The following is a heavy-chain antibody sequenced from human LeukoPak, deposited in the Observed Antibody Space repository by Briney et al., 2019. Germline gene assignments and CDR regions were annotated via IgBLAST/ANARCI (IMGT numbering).Heavy chain of an antibody. Sequence: SETLSLTCTVSGGSISSGSYYCSWIRQPAGKGLEWIGRIYTSGSTDYNPSLKSRVTISVDTSKNQFSLKLSSVTAADTAVYYCARGGSWSGYPNWGQGTLVTVSS. V-gene: IGHV4-61*02. CDR3: ARGGSWSGYPN. D-gene: IGHD3-3*01. J-gene: IGHJ4*02. CDR2: IYTSGST. CDR1: GGSISSGSYY.